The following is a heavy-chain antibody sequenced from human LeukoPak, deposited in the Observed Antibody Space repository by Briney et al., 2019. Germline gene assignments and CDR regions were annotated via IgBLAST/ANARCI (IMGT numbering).Heavy chain of an antibody. J-gene: IGHJ5*02. CDR3: ARAQTDYGDYWFDP. CDR1: DYTFTRYG. V-gene: IGHV1-18*01. D-gene: IGHD4-17*01. Sequence: ASVKVSCKASDYTFTRYGISWVRQAPGQGLEWMGWISAYNGNTNYAQKLQGRVTMTTDTSTSTAYMELRSLRSDDTAVYYCARAQTDYGDYWFDPWGQGTLVTVSS. CDR2: ISAYNGNT.